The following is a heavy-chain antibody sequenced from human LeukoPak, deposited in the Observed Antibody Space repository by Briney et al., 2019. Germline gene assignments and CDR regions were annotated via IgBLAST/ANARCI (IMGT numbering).Heavy chain of an antibody. V-gene: IGHV4-4*02. J-gene: IGHJ4*02. CDR1: GGSISSSNW. CDR3: ARHEVEVWFGESTPSHFDY. D-gene: IGHD3-10*01. CDR2: IYHSGST. Sequence: SETLSLTCAVSGGSISSSNWWSWVRQPPGEGLEWIGEIYHSGSTNYNPSLKSRVTISVDKSKNQFSLKLSSVTAADTAVYYCARHEVEVWFGESTPSHFDYWGQGTLVTVSS.